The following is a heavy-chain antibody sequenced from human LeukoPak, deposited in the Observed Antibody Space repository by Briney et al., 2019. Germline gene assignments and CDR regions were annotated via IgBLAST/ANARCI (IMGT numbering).Heavy chain of an antibody. Sequence: GASVKVSCKASGYTFTTYAMHWVRQAPGQSLEWMGWINAGNGNTRYSQKFQGRVTITRDTSASTAYMELSSLRSEDTAVYYCARDPASSSYNWFDPWGQGTLVTVSS. CDR3: ARDPASSSYNWFDP. V-gene: IGHV1-3*01. CDR1: GYTFTTYA. D-gene: IGHD6-6*01. J-gene: IGHJ5*02. CDR2: INAGNGNT.